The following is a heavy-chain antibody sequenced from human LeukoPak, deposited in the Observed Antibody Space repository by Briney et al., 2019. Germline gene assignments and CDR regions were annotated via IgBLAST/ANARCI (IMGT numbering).Heavy chain of an antibody. CDR1: AFTIRDYW. V-gene: IGHV3-7*01. CDR2: VKQDGSEK. CDR3: VRGAYYAAY. Sequence: GGSLRLSCVASAFTIRDYWMSWVRQTPGKGLEWVANVKQDGSEKFYVGSVKGRFSISRDNVKNALYLQMNSLRVEDTGVYYCVRGAYYAAYWGQGTLVTVSS. D-gene: IGHD2/OR15-2a*01. J-gene: IGHJ4*02.